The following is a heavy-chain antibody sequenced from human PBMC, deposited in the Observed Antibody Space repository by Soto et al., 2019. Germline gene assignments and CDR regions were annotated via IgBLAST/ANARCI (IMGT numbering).Heavy chain of an antibody. Sequence: ASVKVSCKASGYTFTSYDINWVRQATGQGLEWMGWMNPNSGNTGYAQKFQGRVTMTRNTSISTAYMELSSLRSEDTAVYYCARGGRSFRGVIIKAYYYYGMDVWGQGTTVTGSS. CDR1: GYTFTSYD. V-gene: IGHV1-8*01. J-gene: IGHJ6*02. CDR3: ARGGRSFRGVIIKAYYYYGMDV. D-gene: IGHD3-10*01. CDR2: MNPNSGNT.